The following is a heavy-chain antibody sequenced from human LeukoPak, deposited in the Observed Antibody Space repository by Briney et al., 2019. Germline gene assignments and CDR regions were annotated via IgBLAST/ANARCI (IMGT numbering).Heavy chain of an antibody. CDR1: GFTFDAYA. J-gene: IGHJ4*02. CDR2: ISWNSGSI. Sequence: GGSLRLSCAASGFTFDAYAMHWDRQAPGKGLEWVSGISWNSGSIGYADSVKGRFTISRDNAKNSLYLQMNSLRAEDTALYYCVKDTYTSSWYYFDYWGQGTLVTVSS. CDR3: VKDTYTSSWYYFDY. D-gene: IGHD6-13*01. V-gene: IGHV3-9*01.